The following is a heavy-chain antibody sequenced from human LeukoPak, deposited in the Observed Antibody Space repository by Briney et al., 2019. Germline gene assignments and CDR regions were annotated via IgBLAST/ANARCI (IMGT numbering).Heavy chain of an antibody. Sequence: SETLSLTSAVYGGSFSGYYWSWIRQPPGRGLEWIGESNHSGSTHYNPSLKSRVTISVDTSQKQFSLRLTSVTAADTAVYYCARRRYLTTSGGAAAGFLDYWGQGSLVTVST. V-gene: IGHV4-34*01. J-gene: IGHJ4*02. D-gene: IGHD6-13*01. CDR1: GGSFSGYY. CDR2: SNHSGST. CDR3: ARRRYLTTSGGAAAGFLDY.